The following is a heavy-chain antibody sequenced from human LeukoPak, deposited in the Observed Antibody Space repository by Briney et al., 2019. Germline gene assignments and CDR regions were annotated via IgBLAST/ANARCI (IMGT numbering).Heavy chain of an antibody. V-gene: IGHV4-59*01. Sequence: PSETLSLTCTVSGGSISSYYWSWIRQPPGKGLEWIGYIYYSGSTIYNPSLKSRVTISVDTSKNQFSLRLSSVTAADTAVYYCARVTVEWLSYPYGMDVWGQGTTVTVSS. CDR1: GGSISSYY. CDR2: IYYSGST. D-gene: IGHD3-3*01. J-gene: IGHJ6*02. CDR3: ARVTVEWLSYPYGMDV.